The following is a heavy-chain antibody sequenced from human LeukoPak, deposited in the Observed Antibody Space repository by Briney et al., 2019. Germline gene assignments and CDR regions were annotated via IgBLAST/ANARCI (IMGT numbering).Heavy chain of an antibody. Sequence: PGGSLRLSCVASGFSFSSYTMSWFRQAPGKGLEWVTKMKEDGSEIYYVDSVKGRFTICRDNAKNSLCLQMSSLTVEDTAVYYCARGGARYLDSWGQGTLVTVSS. V-gene: IGHV3-7*01. D-gene: IGHD3-9*01. J-gene: IGHJ5*02. CDR3: ARGGARYLDS. CDR2: MKEDGSEI. CDR1: GFSFSSYT.